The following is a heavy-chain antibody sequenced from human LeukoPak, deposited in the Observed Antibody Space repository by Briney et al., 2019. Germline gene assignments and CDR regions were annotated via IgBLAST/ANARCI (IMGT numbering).Heavy chain of an antibody. Sequence: GRSLRLSCAASGFTFSSYGMHWVRQAPGKGLEWVALIWYDGSNKYYADSVKGRFTISRDNSKNTLYLQMNSLRAEDTAVYYCARALFNYDSSGLTYGGQGTLVTVSS. CDR3: ARALFNYDSSGLTY. V-gene: IGHV3-33*01. J-gene: IGHJ4*02. D-gene: IGHD3-22*01. CDR2: IWYDGSNK. CDR1: GFTFSSYG.